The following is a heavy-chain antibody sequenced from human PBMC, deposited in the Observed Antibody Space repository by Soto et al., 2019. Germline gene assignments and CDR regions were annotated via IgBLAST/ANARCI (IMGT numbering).Heavy chain of an antibody. D-gene: IGHD2-21*01. Sequence: GGSLRLSCAASGFTVSSNYMSWVRQAPGKGLEWVSVIYSGGSTYYADSVKGRFTISRHNSKNTLYLQMNSLRAEDTAVYYCARAFGLSCGGDCYEVFGFGDWGQGTLVTVSS. V-gene: IGHV3-53*04. CDR2: IYSGGST. J-gene: IGHJ4*02. CDR1: GFTVSSNY. CDR3: ARAFGLSCGGDCYEVFGFGD.